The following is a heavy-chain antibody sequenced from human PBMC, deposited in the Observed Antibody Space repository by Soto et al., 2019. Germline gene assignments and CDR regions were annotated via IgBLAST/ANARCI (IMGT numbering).Heavy chain of an antibody. D-gene: IGHD3-3*01. J-gene: IGHJ4*02. Sequence: GASVKVSCKASGGTFSSYAISWVRQAPGQGLEWMGGIIPIFGTANCAQKFQGRVTITADESTSTAYMELSSLRSEDTAVYYCARGTALRFLEWLSDFDYWGQGTLVTVSS. CDR3: ARGTALRFLEWLSDFDY. CDR2: IIPIFGTA. V-gene: IGHV1-69*13. CDR1: GGTFSSYA.